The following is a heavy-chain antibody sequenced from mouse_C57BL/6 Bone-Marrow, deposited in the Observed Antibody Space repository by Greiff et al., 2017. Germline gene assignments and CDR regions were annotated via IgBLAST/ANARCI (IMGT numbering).Heavy chain of an antibody. J-gene: IGHJ3*01. CDR1: GYTFTTYP. CDR2: FHPYNDDT. V-gene: IGHV1-47*01. Sequence: QVHVKQSGAELVKPGASVKMSCKASGYTFTTYPIEWMKQNHGKSLEWIGNFHPYNDDTKYNEKFKGKATLTVEKSSSTVYLELSRLTSDDSAVYYCARQDGSSGAWFAYWGQGTLVTVSA. CDR3: ARQDGSSGAWFAY. D-gene: IGHD1-1*01.